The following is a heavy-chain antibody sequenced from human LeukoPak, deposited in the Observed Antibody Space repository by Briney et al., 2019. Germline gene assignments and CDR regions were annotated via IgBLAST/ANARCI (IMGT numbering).Heavy chain of an antibody. V-gene: IGHV3-23*01. CDR2: ISFSGDNT. Sequence: GGSLRLSCVASGFTFRDSAMSWVRQAPGKGLEWVSLISFSGDNTYYTDSVKGRFTISRDNSKNTLYLQMNSLRAEDTAVYYCARDHDSSGYYLAYYFDYWGQGTLVTVSS. J-gene: IGHJ4*02. CDR3: ARDHDSSGYYLAYYFDY. CDR1: GFTFRDSA. D-gene: IGHD3-22*01.